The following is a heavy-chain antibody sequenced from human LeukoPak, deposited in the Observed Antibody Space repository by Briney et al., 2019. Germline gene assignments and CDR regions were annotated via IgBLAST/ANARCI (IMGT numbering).Heavy chain of an antibody. Sequence: GASVKVSCKASGYTSTSYGISWVRQAPGQGLEWMGWISAYNGNTNYAQKLQGRVTMTTDTSTSTAYTELRSLRSDDTAVYYCARVPFYYYDSSGYSDYWGQGTLVTVSS. CDR1: GYTSTSYG. CDR3: ARVPFYYYDSSGYSDY. D-gene: IGHD3-22*01. V-gene: IGHV1-18*01. CDR2: ISAYNGNT. J-gene: IGHJ4*02.